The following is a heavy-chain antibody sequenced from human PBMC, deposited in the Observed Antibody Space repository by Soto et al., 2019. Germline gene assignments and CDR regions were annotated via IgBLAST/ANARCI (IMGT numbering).Heavy chain of an antibody. CDR1: GFTFSSCW. Sequence: GGSLRLSCAASGFTFSSCWMGWVRQAPGKGLEWVANIKQDGSSKYYVDSVKGRFTISRDNAKNSLYLQMNSLRAEDTAVYYCAKDRMITFGPSRALAWGQGTMVTASS. D-gene: IGHD3-16*01. J-gene: IGHJ3*01. CDR3: AKDRMITFGPSRALA. CDR2: IKQDGSSK. V-gene: IGHV3-7*03.